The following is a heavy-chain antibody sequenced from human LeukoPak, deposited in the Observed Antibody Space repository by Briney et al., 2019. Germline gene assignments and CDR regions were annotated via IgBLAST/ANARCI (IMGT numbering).Heavy chain of an antibody. CDR2: IGTASDT. J-gene: IGHJ6*03. Sequence: PGGALRLSRAPPGFTFSSFDRHGVRQPTGQGLEWVSTIGTASDTYYPGSVEGRFTLSRDNAKNSLYLQMNSLTAGDTAVYYCARGPPRGKYYYMDVWGKGTTVTVSS. V-gene: IGHV3-13*01. D-gene: IGHD1-1*01. CDR3: ARGPPRGKYYYMDV. CDR1: GFTFSSFD.